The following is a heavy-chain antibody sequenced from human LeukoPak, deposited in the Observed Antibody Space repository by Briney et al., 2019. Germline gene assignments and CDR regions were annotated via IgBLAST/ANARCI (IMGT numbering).Heavy chain of an antibody. D-gene: IGHD4-17*01. J-gene: IGHJ4*02. Sequence: SETLSLTCSVSGVSISAYYWSWIRQPAGKGLEWIGRIYPGESIYASENTNYNPSLKSRVSMSGDTSKNQVSLKLRSVTAADTAVYYCARDPTTVATIFDSWGQGTLVTVSS. CDR2: IYPGESIYASENT. CDR3: ARDPTTVATIFDS. V-gene: IGHV4-4*07. CDR1: GVSISAYY.